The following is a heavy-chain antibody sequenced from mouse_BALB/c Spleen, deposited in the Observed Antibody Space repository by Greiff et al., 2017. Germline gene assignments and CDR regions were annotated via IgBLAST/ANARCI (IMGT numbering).Heavy chain of an antibody. J-gene: IGHJ2*01. CDR3: ARDTTGRPFDY. Sequence: EVMLVESGGDLVKPGGSLKLSCAASGFTFSSYGMSWVRQTPDKRLEWVATISSGGSYTYYPDSVKGRFTISRDNAKNTLYLQMSSLKSEDTAMYYCARDTTGRPFDYWGQGTTLTVSS. V-gene: IGHV5-6*02. D-gene: IGHD2-12*01. CDR2: ISSGGSYT. CDR1: GFTFSSYG.